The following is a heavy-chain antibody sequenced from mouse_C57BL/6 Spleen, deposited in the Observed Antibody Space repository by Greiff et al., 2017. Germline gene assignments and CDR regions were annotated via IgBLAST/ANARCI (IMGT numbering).Heavy chain of an antibody. J-gene: IGHJ4*01. CDR1: GYTFTDYE. CDR2: IDPETGGT. Sequence: VKLVESGAELVRPGASVTLSCKASGYTFTDYEMHWVKQTPVHGLEWIGAIDPETGGTAYNQKFKGKAILTADKSSSTAYMELRSLTSEDSAVYYCTRGSTVPLYAMDYWGQGTSVTVSS. CDR3: TRGSTVPLYAMDY. D-gene: IGHD1-1*01. V-gene: IGHV1-15*01.